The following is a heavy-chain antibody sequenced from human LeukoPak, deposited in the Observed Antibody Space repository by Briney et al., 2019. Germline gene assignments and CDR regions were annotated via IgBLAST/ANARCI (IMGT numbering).Heavy chain of an antibody. D-gene: IGHD3-3*01. CDR3: ARSTTIFGDYYYGMDV. CDR1: GYTFTSYA. V-gene: IGHV1-3*01. CDR2: INAGNGNT. J-gene: IGHJ6*02. Sequence: ASVKVSCTASGYTFTSYAMHWVRQAPGQRLEWMGWINAGNGNTKYSQKFQGRVTITRDTSASTAYMELSSLRSEDTAVYYCARSTTIFGDYYYGMDVWGQGTTVTVSS.